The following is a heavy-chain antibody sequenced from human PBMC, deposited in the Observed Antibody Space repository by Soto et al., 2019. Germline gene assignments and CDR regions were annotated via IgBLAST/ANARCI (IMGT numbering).Heavy chain of an antibody. CDR1: GFTVSSNY. V-gene: IGHV3-66*01. CDR2: IFTGGTT. J-gene: IGHJ4*02. CDR3: VRDSPIGSVYSGYDAIAH. D-gene: IGHD5-12*01. Sequence: GGSLRLSCAASGFTVSSNYMSWVRQAPGKGLEWVSLIFTGGTTFYADSVEGRFTVSRDNSKNTLYLHMRSLRAEDTAVYYCVRDSPIGSVYSGYDAIAHWGQGTLVTVSS.